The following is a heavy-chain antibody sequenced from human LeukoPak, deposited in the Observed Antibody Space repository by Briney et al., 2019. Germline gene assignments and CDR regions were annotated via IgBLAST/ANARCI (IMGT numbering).Heavy chain of an antibody. V-gene: IGHV3-15*01. CDR2: IKSKTDGGTT. Sequence: GGSLRLSCAASGFTFSNAWMSWVRQAPGKGLEWVGRIKSKTDGGTTDYAAPVKGRFTISRDDSKNTLYLQMNSLRAEDTAVYYCAGVAAARGGDFDYWGQGTLVTVSS. J-gene: IGHJ4*02. CDR3: AGVAAARGGDFDY. CDR1: GFTFSNAW. D-gene: IGHD6-13*01.